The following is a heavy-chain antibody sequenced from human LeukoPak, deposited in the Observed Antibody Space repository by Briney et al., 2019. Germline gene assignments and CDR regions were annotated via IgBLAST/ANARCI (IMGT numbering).Heavy chain of an antibody. CDR3: AKQAGWGGYFSFLPFDF. CDR1: GFTFSSYA. Sequence: GGFLRLYCAASGFTFSSYAMSWVRQAPGKGLEWVSAISGSGGSTYYADSVKGRFTISRDNSKNTLYLQMNSLRAEDTAAYFCAKQAGWGGYFSFLPFDFWGRGTLVTVSS. D-gene: IGHD3-3*01. J-gene: IGHJ4*02. CDR2: ISGSGGST. V-gene: IGHV3-23*01.